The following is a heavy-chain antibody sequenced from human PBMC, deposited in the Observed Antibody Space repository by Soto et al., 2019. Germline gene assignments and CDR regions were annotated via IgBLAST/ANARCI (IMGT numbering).Heavy chain of an antibody. CDR3: ARGSTDSYPGSRIFDF. Sequence: GGSLRFSCVASGIPFGSRAMSWVRQAPGEGLEWVSTITDTGGDTKYADSVRGRFTMSRDNSKKTLYLQMNSLRVEDSALYYCARGSTDSYPGSRIFDFWGRGTLVTVSS. CDR1: GIPFGSRA. D-gene: IGHD3-10*01. V-gene: IGHV3-23*01. J-gene: IGHJ4*02. CDR2: ITDTGGDT.